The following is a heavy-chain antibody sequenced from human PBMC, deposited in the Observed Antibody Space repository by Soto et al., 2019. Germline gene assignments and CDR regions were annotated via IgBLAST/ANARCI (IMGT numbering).Heavy chain of an antibody. D-gene: IGHD3-10*01. CDR2: IYYSGST. Sequence: QVQLQESGPGLVKPSETLSLTCTVSGGSISSYYWSWIRQPPGKGLEWIGYIYYSGSTNYNPSLKSRVTISVDTSKNQFSPKLSSVTAAVTAVYYCARGTYGSGSFGYWGQGPLVIVCS. CDR1: GGSISSYY. J-gene: IGHJ4*02. CDR3: ARGTYGSGSFGY. V-gene: IGHV4-59*01.